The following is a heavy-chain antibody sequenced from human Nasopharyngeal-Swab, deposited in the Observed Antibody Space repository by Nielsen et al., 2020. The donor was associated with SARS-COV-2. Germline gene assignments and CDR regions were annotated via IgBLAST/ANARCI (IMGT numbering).Heavy chain of an antibody. CDR2: ISYDGSNK. D-gene: IGHD2-21*02. V-gene: IGHV3-30*03. Sequence: GESLKISCAASGFTFSSYSMNWVRQAPGKGLEWVAVISYDGSNKYYADSVKGRFTISRDNSKNTLYLQMNSLRAEDTAVYYCARVSIVVVTVSWFDPWGQGTLVTVSS. CDR1: GFTFSSYS. J-gene: IGHJ5*02. CDR3: ARVSIVVVTVSWFDP.